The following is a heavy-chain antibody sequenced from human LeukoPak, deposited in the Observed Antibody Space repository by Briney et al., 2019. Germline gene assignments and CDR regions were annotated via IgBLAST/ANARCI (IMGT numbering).Heavy chain of an antibody. Sequence: PSETLSLTCTVSGGSFSGYLWSWLRQSPGKGLEWIGEINYNGERVNYNPSLKSRVTISVDTSRSQFSLRLSSATAADTAVYYCTRSGLTGMRQDARPDYYYYGMDVWGQGTAVTVSS. J-gene: IGHJ6*02. CDR1: GGSFSGYL. V-gene: IGHV4-34*01. CDR2: INYNGERV. CDR3: TRSGLTGMRQDARPDYYYYGMDV. D-gene: IGHD2-2*01.